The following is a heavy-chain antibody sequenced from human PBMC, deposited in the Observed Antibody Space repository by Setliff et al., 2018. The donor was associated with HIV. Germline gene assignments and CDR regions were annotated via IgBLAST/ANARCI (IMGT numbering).Heavy chain of an antibody. CDR1: GGSFSGYY. J-gene: IGHJ4*02. D-gene: IGHD3-16*01. CDR2: INHSGST. CDR3: ARGSKGGFFDY. V-gene: IGHV4-34*01. Sequence: PSETLSLTCAVYGGSFSGYYWGWIRQPPGKGLEWIGEINHSGSTNYNPSLKSRVTISVDMSKNQFSLKLSSVTAADTAVYYCARGSKGGFFDYWGQGTLVTVSS.